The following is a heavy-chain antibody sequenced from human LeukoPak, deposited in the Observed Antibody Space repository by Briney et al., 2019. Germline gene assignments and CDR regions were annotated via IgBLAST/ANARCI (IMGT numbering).Heavy chain of an antibody. CDR2: FRSKAYGGTT. V-gene: IGHV3-49*04. J-gene: IGHJ4*02. Sequence: GSLRLSCTASGFNFGYYAMSWVRQAPGQGLEWVGFFRSKAYGGTTEYAASVKGRFTISRDDSKSIAYLQMNSLKTEDTAVYYCTRVDSSSSWSADFDYWGQGTLVTVSS. D-gene: IGHD6-6*01. CDR1: GFNFGYYA. CDR3: TRVDSSSSWSADFDY.